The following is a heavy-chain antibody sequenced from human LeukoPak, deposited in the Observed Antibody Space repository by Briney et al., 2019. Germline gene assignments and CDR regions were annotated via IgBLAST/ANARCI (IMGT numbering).Heavy chain of an antibody. D-gene: IGHD3-3*01. CDR3: ARSGFWSGYYNVPSPPSY. CDR2: INPGGGSR. CDR1: GYTFTSYY. J-gene: IGHJ4*02. V-gene: IGHV1-46*01. Sequence: ASVKVSCKASGYTFTSYYMHWVRQAPGQGLEWMGIINPGGGSRTYAQKLQGRVTMTGDTSTSTVYMELSSLRSEDTAAYYCARSGFWSGYYNVPSPPSYWGQGTLVTVSS.